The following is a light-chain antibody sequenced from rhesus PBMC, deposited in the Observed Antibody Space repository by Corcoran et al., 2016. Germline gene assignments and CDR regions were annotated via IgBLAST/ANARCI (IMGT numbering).Light chain of an antibody. CDR3: LQHSNWPLT. V-gene: IGKV3-24*01. CDR1: QSLSSS. J-gene: IGKJ4*01. Sequence: EIVMTQSPATLSLSPGERATLSCRASQSLSSSLAWYQQKPGQAPRLFIDGASSRAPGIPDRVSGSGSGTDVTLTIRSREPEDVAVYYCLQHSNWPLTFGGGTKVELK. CDR2: GAS.